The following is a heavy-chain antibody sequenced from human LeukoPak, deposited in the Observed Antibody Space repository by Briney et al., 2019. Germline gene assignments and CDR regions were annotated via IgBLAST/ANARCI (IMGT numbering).Heavy chain of an antibody. J-gene: IGHJ4*02. CDR1: GYTFTSYY. CDR2: INPSGGST. D-gene: IGHD3-3*01. Sequence: ASVKVSCKASGYTFTSYYMHWVRQAPGQGLEWMGIINPSGGSTSYAQKFQGRVTMTRDTSTSTVYIELSSLRSEDTAVYYCARGTASLLRFLEVDYFDYWGQGTLVTVSS. V-gene: IGHV1-46*01. CDR3: ARGTASLLRFLEVDYFDY.